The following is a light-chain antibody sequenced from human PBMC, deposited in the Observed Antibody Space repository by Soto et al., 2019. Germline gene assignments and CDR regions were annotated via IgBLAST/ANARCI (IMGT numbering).Light chain of an antibody. J-gene: IGKJ4*01. CDR2: DAS. CDR1: RSVSSTY. CDR3: QQDSSSSLT. Sequence: DIVLTQYPATLSLSPGESASLSCRASRSVSSTYVAWYKQKPGQAPRLLIYDASSRATGIPDMFSGSGSGTDFTLAISRLEPDDFVLYYWQQDSSSSLTCGGGTKVEIK. V-gene: IGKV3-20*01.